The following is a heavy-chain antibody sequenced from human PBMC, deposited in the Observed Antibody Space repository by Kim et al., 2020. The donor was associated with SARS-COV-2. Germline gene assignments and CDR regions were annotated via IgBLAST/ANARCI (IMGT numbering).Heavy chain of an antibody. CDR2: IIPIFGTA. D-gene: IGHD3-3*01. CDR3: ARVGGYYDFWSGYYRQSESGRWYFDL. V-gene: IGHV1-69*13. J-gene: IGHJ2*01. CDR1: GGTFSSYA. Sequence: SVKVSCKASGGTFSSYAISWVRQAPGQGLEWMGGIIPIFGTANYAQKFQGRVTITADESTSTAYMELSSLRSEDTAVYYCARVGGYYDFWSGYYRQSESGRWYFDLWGRGTLVTVSS.